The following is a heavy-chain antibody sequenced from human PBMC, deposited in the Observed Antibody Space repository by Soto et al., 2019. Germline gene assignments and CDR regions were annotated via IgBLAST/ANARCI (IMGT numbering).Heavy chain of an antibody. J-gene: IGHJ4*02. CDR2: INPSDGSR. CDR3: ARGVRGYSAYVPGY. Sequence: ASVKVSCKASGYSFSFYGINWVRQAPGQGLEWMGRINPSDGSRNYAQKFQDRVTMTRATSTSTVYMELSSLRSDDTAVYYCARGVRGYSAYVPGYWGQGTLVTVSS. CDR1: GYSFSFYG. V-gene: IGHV1-18*01. D-gene: IGHD5-12*01.